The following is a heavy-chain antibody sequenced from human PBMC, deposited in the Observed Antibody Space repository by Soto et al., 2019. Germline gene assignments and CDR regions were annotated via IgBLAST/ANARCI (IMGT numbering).Heavy chain of an antibody. J-gene: IGHJ6*03. V-gene: IGHV4-34*01. D-gene: IGHD3-10*01. CDR1: GGSFSGYQ. Sequence: QVQLQQWGAGLLKPSETLSLTCAVYGGSFSGYQWSWIRQTPGKGLEWIGEINDSGNINYNPSLKRRVTIFLDTPNQQISLKLSSVTAADTAVYYCARGLILWFGELSRRGGYYYYMDVWGKGTTVIVSS. CDR2: INDSGNI. CDR3: ARGLILWFGELSRRGGYYYYMDV.